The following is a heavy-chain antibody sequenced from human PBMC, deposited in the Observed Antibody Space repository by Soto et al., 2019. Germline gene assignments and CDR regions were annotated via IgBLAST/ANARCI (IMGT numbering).Heavy chain of an antibody. CDR2: IHYRGST. Sequence: QVQLQESGPGLVKPSQTLSLTCTVSGDSITSGDYYWCWIRQHPGKGMVWIGHIHYRGSTYYNPSLKRRVTISVDTSNNHVSLKVTSVTSADTALDYCAREGGTCVGAFDIWVQGFMVTVSS. CDR1: GDSITSGDYY. CDR3: AREGGTCVGAFDI. D-gene: IGHD3-16*01. V-gene: IGHV4-31*03. J-gene: IGHJ3*02.